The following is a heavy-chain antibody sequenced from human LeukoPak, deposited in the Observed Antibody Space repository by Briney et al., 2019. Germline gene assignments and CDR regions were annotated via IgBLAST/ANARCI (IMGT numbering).Heavy chain of an antibody. D-gene: IGHD3-10*01. CDR2: INPNSGGT. J-gene: IGHJ4*02. CDR3: ARASGSSAVPFDY. V-gene: IGHV1-2*02. Sequence: ASVRVSCKASGYTFSASLLHWVRQAPGQPLEWMGWINPNSGGTKCAQKFQGRVTLTTDTSIGTAYMDLSRLTSDDTAVYYCARASGSSAVPFDYWGQGTLVTVSS. CDR1: GYTFSASL.